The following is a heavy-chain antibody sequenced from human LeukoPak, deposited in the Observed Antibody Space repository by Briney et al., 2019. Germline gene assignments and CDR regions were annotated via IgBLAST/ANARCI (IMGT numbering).Heavy chain of an antibody. CDR1: GFTFSSYG. V-gene: IGHV3-30*02. CDR2: IRYDGSNK. Sequence: GGSLRLSCAASGFTFSSYGMHWVRQAPGKGLEWVAFIRYDGSNKYYADSVKGRFTISRDNSKNTLYLQMNSLRAEDTAVYYCARYYGSGSRRVFDYWGQGTLVTVSS. CDR3: ARYYGSGSRRVFDY. D-gene: IGHD3-10*01. J-gene: IGHJ4*02.